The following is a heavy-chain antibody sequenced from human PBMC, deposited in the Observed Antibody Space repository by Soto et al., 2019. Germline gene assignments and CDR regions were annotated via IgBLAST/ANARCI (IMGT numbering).Heavy chain of an antibody. CDR1: GYTFTGYY. V-gene: IGHV1-2*02. J-gene: IGHJ5*02. Sequence: SVKVSCKASGYTFTGYYMHWVRQAPGQGLEWMGWINPNSGGTNYAQKFQGRVTMTRDTSISTAYMELSRLRSDDTAVYYCARVVVAATPGNWFDPWGQGTLVTVSS. D-gene: IGHD2-15*01. CDR3: ARVVVAATPGNWFDP. CDR2: INPNSGGT.